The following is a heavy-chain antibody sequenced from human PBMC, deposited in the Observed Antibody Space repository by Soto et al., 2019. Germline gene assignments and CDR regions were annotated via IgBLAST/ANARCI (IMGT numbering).Heavy chain of an antibody. CDR2: IIPIFGTA. CDR3: ARVTSGGTVTTRFYYYGMDV. D-gene: IGHD4-4*01. CDR1: GGAFSSYA. V-gene: IGHV1-69*13. J-gene: IGHJ6*02. Sequence: SVKVSCKASGGAFSSYAISWVRQAPGQGLEWMGGIIPIFGTANYAQKFQGRVTITADESTSTAYMELSSLRSEDTAVYYCARVTSGGTVTTRFYYYGMDVWGQGTTVTVSS.